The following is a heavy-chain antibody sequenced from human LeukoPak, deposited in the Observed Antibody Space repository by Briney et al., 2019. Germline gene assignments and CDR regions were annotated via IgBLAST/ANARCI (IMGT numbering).Heavy chain of an antibody. CDR1: GFTFGDYA. CDR3: TRDHPEGDYGWGSYYYYYYMDV. D-gene: IGHD3-16*01. V-gene: IGHV3-49*03. Sequence: PGGSLRLSCTASGFTFGDYAMSWFRQAPGKGLEWVGFIRSKAYGGTTEYAASVKGRFTISRDDSKSIAYLQMNSLKTEDTAVYSCTRDHPEGDYGWGSYYYYYYMDVWGKGTTVTVSS. CDR2: IRSKAYGGTT. J-gene: IGHJ6*03.